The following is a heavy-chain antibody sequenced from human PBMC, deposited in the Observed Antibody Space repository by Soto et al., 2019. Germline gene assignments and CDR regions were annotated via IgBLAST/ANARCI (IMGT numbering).Heavy chain of an antibody. J-gene: IGHJ4*02. D-gene: IGHD3-10*01. CDR3: ASIVSSAHGEFSD. Sequence: QVQLQESGPGLVKPSQTLSLTCTVSGGSISSGGYYWSWIRQHPGKGLEWIGYIYYSGSTYYHPTLKSRVTISVDTSKNQFSLKLSSVTAADTAVYYCASIVSSAHGEFSDWGQGTLVTVSS. CDR2: IYYSGST. CDR1: GGSISSGGYY. V-gene: IGHV4-31*03.